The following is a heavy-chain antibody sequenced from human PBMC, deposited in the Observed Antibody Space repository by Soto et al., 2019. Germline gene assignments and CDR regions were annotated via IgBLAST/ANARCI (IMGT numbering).Heavy chain of an antibody. CDR1: GFTFSSYA. V-gene: IGHV3-23*01. CDR3: ARGDAFYGDYGVDY. CDR2: ISGSGGST. J-gene: IGHJ4*02. Sequence: EVQLLESGGGLVQPGGSLRLSCAASGFTFSSYAMSWVRQAPGKGLEWVSAISGSGGSTYYADSVKGRFTISRDNSKNPLYLQMNRLRAEDTAVYYCARGDAFYGDYGVDYWGQGTLVTVSS. D-gene: IGHD4-17*01.